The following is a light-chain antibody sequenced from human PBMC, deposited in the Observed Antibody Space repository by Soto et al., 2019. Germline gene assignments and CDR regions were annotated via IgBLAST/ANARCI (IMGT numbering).Light chain of an antibody. CDR3: QQYNNWRT. CDR2: GAS. V-gene: IGKV3-15*01. J-gene: IGKJ1*01. Sequence: IVLTQSPGTLSLSPGERATLSCRASQSVNSNLAWYQQKPGQAPRLLIYGASTRATGVPARFSGSGSGTEFTLTISSLQSEDFAVYYCQQYNNWRTFGQGTKVDIK. CDR1: QSVNSN.